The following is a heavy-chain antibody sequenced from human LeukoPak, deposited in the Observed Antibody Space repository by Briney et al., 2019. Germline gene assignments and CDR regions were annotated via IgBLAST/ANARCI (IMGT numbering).Heavy chain of an antibody. J-gene: IGHJ6*03. D-gene: IGHD6-13*01. CDR2: IIPIFGTA. CDR1: GGTFSSYA. CDR3: ARGMVRWIAAAGTMRDHYYYMDV. Sequence: ASVKVSCKASGGTFSSYAISWVRQAPGQGLEWMGGIIPIFGTANYAQKFQGRVTITADESTSTAYMELSSLRSEDTAVYYCARGMVRWIAAAGTMRDHYYYMDVWGKGTTVTVSS. V-gene: IGHV1-69*01.